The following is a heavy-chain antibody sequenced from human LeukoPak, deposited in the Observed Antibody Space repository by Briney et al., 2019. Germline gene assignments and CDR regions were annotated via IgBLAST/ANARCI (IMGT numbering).Heavy chain of an antibody. CDR2: IRYDGSDK. V-gene: IGHV3-30*02. J-gene: IGHJ4*02. D-gene: IGHD3-22*01. CDR1: GFSFSDYG. Sequence: GGSLRLSCAASGFSFSDYGMHWVRQAPGKGLEWVAFIRYDGSDKYYADSVKGRFTISRDNSKNTLYLQMDSLRAEDTAVYYCAKDRHYYDSSGYDWGQGSLVTVSS. CDR3: AKDRHYYDSSGYD.